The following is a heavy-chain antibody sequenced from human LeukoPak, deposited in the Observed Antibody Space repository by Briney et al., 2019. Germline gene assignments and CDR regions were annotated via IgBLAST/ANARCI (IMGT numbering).Heavy chain of an antibody. V-gene: IGHV1-18*04. Sequence: ASVKVSCKASGYTFTGYYMHWVRQAPGQGLEWMGWISAYNGNTNYAQKLQGRVTMTTDTSTSTAYMELRSLRSDDTAVYYCARDQGYYYYYYMDVWGKGTTVTVSS. CDR1: GYTFTGYY. CDR2: ISAYNGNT. J-gene: IGHJ6*03. CDR3: ARDQGYYYYYYMDV.